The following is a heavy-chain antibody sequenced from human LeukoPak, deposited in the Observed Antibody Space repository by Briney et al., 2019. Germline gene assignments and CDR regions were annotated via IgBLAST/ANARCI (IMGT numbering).Heavy chain of an antibody. D-gene: IGHD6-13*01. CDR3: ARGQQLVYSWFDP. J-gene: IGHJ5*02. V-gene: IGHV4-31*03. CDR1: GGSISSGGYY. Sequence: PSGTLSLTCTVSGGSISSGGYYWSWIRQHPGKGLEWIGYIYYSGSTYYNPSLKSRVTISVDTSKNQFSLKLSSVTAADTAVYYCARGQQLVYSWFDPWGQGTLVTVSS. CDR2: IYYSGST.